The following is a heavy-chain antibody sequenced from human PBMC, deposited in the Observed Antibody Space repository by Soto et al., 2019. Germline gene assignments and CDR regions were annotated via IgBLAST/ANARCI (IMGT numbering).Heavy chain of an antibody. CDR3: ARGFNSFDI. Sequence: EVQLVESGGGLVQPGGSLRLSCAVAGFTFGDYYMDWVRQAPGKGLEWVGRSRNKPNSYTTEYAASVRGRFTISRDDTKNSLSLQMNSLRIEDTAVYYCARGFNSFDIWGQGTMVTVSS. J-gene: IGHJ3*02. CDR1: GFTFGDYY. CDR2: SRNKPNSYTT. V-gene: IGHV3-72*01.